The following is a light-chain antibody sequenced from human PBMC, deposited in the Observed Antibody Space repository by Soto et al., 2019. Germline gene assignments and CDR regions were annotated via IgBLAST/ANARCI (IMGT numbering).Light chain of an antibody. V-gene: IGKV1-39*01. J-gene: IGKJ2*01. Sequence: DIQMTQSPSSLSASVGDRVTITCRASQSISSYLNWYQQKPGKAPKLLIYAASTLQSGVPSRFGGSGSVTDFTLTISSLQPEDFATYYCQQSYSTPRYTFGQGTKLEIK. CDR3: QQSYSTPRYT. CDR2: AAS. CDR1: QSISSY.